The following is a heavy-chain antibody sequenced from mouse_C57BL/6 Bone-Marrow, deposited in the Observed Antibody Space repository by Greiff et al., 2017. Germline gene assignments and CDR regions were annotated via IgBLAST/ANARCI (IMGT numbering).Heavy chain of an antibody. CDR3: ANWGNYSAMDY. D-gene: IGHD4-1*01. CDR2: INPNNGGT. J-gene: IGHJ4*01. CDR1: GYTFTDYY. V-gene: IGHV1-26*01. Sequence: VQLQQSGPELVKPGASVKISCKASGYTFTDYYMNWVKQSHGKSLEWIGDINPNNGGTSYNQKFKGKATFTVDKSSSTAYMELRMLTAEDSADYYCANWGNYSAMDYWGQGTTVTVSS.